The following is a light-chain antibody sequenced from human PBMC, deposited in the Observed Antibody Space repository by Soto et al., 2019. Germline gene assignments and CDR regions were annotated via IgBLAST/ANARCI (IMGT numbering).Light chain of an antibody. CDR1: SSDVGSHNI. Sequence: QSALTQPASVSGSPGQSITISCTGTSSDVGSHNIVSWYQQHPGQAPKLMIYEVSKRPLGVSARFSASKSGNTASLTISGLQAEDEADYYCCSYGGSSAVFGVGTQLTVL. J-gene: IGLJ7*01. CDR3: CSYGGSSAV. CDR2: EVS. V-gene: IGLV2-23*02.